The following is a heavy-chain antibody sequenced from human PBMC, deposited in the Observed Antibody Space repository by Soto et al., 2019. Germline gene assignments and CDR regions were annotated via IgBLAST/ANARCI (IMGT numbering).Heavy chain of an antibody. CDR1: GFTFDDYA. Sequence: PGGSLRLSCAASGFTFDDYAMHWVRQAPGKGLEWVSGISWNSGSIGYADSVKGRFTISRDNAKNSLYLQMNSLRAEDTALYYCAKDKSSGSYFYYYYMDVWGKGTTVTVSS. J-gene: IGHJ6*03. CDR2: ISWNSGSI. V-gene: IGHV3-9*01. CDR3: AKDKSSGSYFYYYYMDV. D-gene: IGHD3-10*01.